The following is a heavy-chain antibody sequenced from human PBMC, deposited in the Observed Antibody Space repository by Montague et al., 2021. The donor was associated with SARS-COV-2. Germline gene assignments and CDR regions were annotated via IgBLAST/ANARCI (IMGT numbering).Heavy chain of an antibody. CDR1: GGYFSNYD. J-gene: IGHJ4*02. CDR2: SNHRRST. V-gene: IGHV4-34*01. CDR3: AIPGNDYGYYFFNH. D-gene: IGHD4-17*01. Sequence: SETLSLTCAIYGGYFSNYDWRLIRQSPGKGLEWMGQSNHRRSTTYNPSLRYRVTISIDPSKNQFSLALNSVTAADTAVYYCAIPGNDYGYYFFNHWSQGTLVTVSS.